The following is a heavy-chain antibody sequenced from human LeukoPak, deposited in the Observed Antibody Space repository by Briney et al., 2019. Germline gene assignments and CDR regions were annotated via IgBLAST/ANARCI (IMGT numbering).Heavy chain of an antibody. J-gene: IGHJ3*02. Sequence: ASVKVSCKASGYTFTSYYMHWVRQAPGQGLEWMGLINPSGGSTSYAQKFQGRVTMTRDTSTSTVYMELNSLRAEDTAVYYCARDEGQLGGDAFDIWGQGTMVTVSS. D-gene: IGHD6-6*01. CDR1: GYTFTSYY. CDR2: INPSGGST. CDR3: ARDEGQLGGDAFDI. V-gene: IGHV1-46*01.